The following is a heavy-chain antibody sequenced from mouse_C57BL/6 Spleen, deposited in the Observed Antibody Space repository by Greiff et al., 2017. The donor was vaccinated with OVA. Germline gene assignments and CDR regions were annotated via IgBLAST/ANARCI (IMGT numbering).Heavy chain of an antibody. V-gene: IGHV1-39*01. CDR3: ARSGCYGSSWWFAD. CDR1: GYSFTDYN. CDR2: INPNYGTP. J-gene: IGHJ3*01. D-gene: IGHD1-1*01. Sequence: VQLQQSGPELVQPGASVKISCKASGYSFTDYNMNWVQQSNGKSLEWIGVINPNYGTPSYNQTLKGQATLTVDHSSSTAYMQLNSLTSEDSAVYYCARSGCYGSSWWFADWGKGTLVTVAA.